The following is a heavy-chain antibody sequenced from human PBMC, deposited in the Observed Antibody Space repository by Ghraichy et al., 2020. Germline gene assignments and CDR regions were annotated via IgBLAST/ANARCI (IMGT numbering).Heavy chain of an antibody. J-gene: IGHJ4*02. CDR1: GFTFDDYA. CDR2: ISWNSGSI. V-gene: IGHV3-9*01. Sequence: GGSLRLSCAASGFTFDDYAMHWVRQAPGKGLEWVSGISWNSGSIGYADSVKGRFTISRDNAKNSLYLQMNSLRAEDTALYYCAKEDYGSGYYFDYWGQGTLVTVSS. D-gene: IGHD3-10*01. CDR3: AKEDYGSGYYFDY.